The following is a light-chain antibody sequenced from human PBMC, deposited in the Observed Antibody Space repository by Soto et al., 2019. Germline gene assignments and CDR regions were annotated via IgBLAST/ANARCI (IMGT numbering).Light chain of an antibody. CDR2: VNSDGTH. Sequence: QPVLTQSPSASASLGASVKLTCTLTSGPITYAIAWHQQQPEKGPRFLMKVNSDGTHRKGDGIPDRFSGSSSGAERYLTISSLQSEDEADYYCQTWGTSVVFGGGTKLTVL. CDR1: SGPITYA. V-gene: IGLV4-69*01. J-gene: IGLJ3*02. CDR3: QTWGTSVV.